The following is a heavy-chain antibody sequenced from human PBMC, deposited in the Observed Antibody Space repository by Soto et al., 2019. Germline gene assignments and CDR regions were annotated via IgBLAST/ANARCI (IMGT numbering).Heavy chain of an antibody. V-gene: IGHV1-69*02. J-gene: IGHJ6*02. Sequence: QVQLVQSGAEVKKPGSSVKVSCKASGGTFSSYTISWVRQAPGQGLEWMGRIIPILGIANYAQKFQGRVTITADKTTITAYMELSSLRSEDTAVYYCARGPVGSGHYYYYGMDVWGQGTTVTVSS. CDR1: GGTFSSYT. CDR2: IIPILGIA. D-gene: IGHD3-10*01. CDR3: ARGPVGSGHYYYYGMDV.